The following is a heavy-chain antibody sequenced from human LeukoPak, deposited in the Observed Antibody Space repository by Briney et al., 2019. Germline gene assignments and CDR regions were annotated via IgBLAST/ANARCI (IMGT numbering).Heavy chain of an antibody. D-gene: IGHD1-26*01. CDR3: ARGRSYYIY. CDR2: IKQDGSEK. V-gene: IGHV3-7*01. CDR1: GFTFSSYW. Sequence: GGSLRLSCAASGFTFSSYWMTWVRQAPGKGLEWVANIKQDGSEKYYVDSVEGRFTISRDSAKNSLYLQMNSLRAEDTAVYYCARGRSYYIYWGQGTLVTVSS. J-gene: IGHJ4*02.